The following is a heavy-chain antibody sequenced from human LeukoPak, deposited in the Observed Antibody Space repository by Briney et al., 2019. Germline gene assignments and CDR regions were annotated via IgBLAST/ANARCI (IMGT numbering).Heavy chain of an antibody. CDR2: IFYNGKT. J-gene: IGHJ4*02. CDR3: ARIFDV. CDR1: GASFRSGGQY. Sequence: PSETLSLTSTLSGASFRSGGQYWGWIRQTPGKGLEWIGYIFYNGKTNYNPSLKSRVTISLYTSRSQFSLRLSSVTASDTGVYYCARIFDVWGRGTLVTVSS. V-gene: IGHV4-61*08.